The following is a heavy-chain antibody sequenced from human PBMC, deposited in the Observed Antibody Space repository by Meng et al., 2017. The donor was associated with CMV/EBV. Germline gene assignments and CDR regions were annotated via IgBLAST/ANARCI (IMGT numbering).Heavy chain of an antibody. V-gene: IGHV1-69*02. J-gene: IGHJ5*02. D-gene: IGHD2-2*01. CDR3: ARGLWVSGDILVVPADYYWFDP. CDR2: IIPILGIA. Sequence: SVLISCSASGGTFSSYTIIWVRQAPGHGLEWMGRIIPILGIANYEQKFQGRVTITADKSTSTADMALSSLISEDKAVYYWARGLWVSGDILVVPADYYWFDPWGQGTLVTVSS. CDR1: GGTFSSYT.